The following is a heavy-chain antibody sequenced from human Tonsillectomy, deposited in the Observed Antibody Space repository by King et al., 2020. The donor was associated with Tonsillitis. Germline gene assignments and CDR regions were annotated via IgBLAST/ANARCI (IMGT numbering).Heavy chain of an antibody. Sequence: QLVQSGAEVKKPGSSVKVSCEASGGTFSSYTIIWVRQAPGQGLEWMGTIIPMFATAFYAQKFQGSVTITADESTSTVYMEFSSLTSDDTALYFCAWGTSGGYDFFDSFDIWGQGTMVTVSS. CDR3: AWGTSGGYDFFDSFDI. V-gene: IGHV1-69*18. CDR1: GGTFSSYT. J-gene: IGHJ3*02. CDR2: IIPMFATA. D-gene: IGHD5-12*01.